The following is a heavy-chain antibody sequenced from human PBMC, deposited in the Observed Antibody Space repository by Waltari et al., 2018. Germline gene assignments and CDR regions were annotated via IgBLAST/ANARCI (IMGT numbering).Heavy chain of an antibody. Sequence: EVQLVVSVGGLVQSGGSLSLFRATSGFTFSFSDMPWVRPAPGKGLEWLSYISVGSATIYYADSVKGRFSISRDDARNSLFLEINSLRAEDSAVYYCARAGEFRSYYYAMDVWGQGTAVSVSS. D-gene: IGHD3-10*01. CDR1: GFTFSFSD. CDR3: ARAGEFRSYYYAMDV. J-gene: IGHJ6*02. V-gene: IGHV3-48*03. CDR2: ISVGSATI.